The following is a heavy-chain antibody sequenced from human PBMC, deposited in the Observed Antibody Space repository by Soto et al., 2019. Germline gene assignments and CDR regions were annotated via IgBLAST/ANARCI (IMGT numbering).Heavy chain of an antibody. J-gene: IGHJ4*02. Sequence: GGSLRLSCAASGFTFDDYGMSWVRQAPGKGLEWVSGINWNGGSTGYADSVKGRFTISRDNAKNSLYLQMNSLRAEDTALYHCARGLYCTNGVCQLFVDYWGQGTLVTVSS. V-gene: IGHV3-20*01. CDR3: ARGLYCTNGVCQLFVDY. CDR2: INWNGGST. D-gene: IGHD2-8*01. CDR1: GFTFDDYG.